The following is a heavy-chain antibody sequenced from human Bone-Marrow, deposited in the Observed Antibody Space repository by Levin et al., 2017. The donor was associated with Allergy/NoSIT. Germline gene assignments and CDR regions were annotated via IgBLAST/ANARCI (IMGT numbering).Heavy chain of an antibody. CDR2: IKSKTDGGTT. Sequence: LSLTCAASGFTFRNAWMSWVRQAPGKGLEWVGRIKSKTDGGTTDYAAPVKGRFTISRDDSKNTLYLQMNSLKTEDTAVYYCTTDTDPERIAAANRYTWYSYNWFDPWGQGTLVTVSS. J-gene: IGHJ5*02. CDR3: TTDTDPERIAAANRYTWYSYNWFDP. CDR1: GFTFRNAW. D-gene: IGHD6-13*01. V-gene: IGHV3-15*01.